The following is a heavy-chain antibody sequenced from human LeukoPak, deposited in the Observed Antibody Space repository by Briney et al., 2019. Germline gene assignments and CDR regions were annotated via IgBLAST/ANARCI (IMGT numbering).Heavy chain of an antibody. Sequence: PSETLSLTCTVSGGSISSYYWSWIRQPPGKGLEWIGYIDYSGWTNYNPSLKSRVTTSVDTSKNQFSLKLSSVTAADTAVYYCARDRASGSGKYYFDYWGQGTLVTVSS. D-gene: IGHD3-10*01. CDR1: GGSISSYY. CDR2: IDYSGWT. J-gene: IGHJ4*02. V-gene: IGHV4-59*01. CDR3: ARDRASGSGKYYFDY.